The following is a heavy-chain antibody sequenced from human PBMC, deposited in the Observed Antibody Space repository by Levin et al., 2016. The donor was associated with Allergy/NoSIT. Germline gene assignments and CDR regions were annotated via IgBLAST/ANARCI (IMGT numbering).Heavy chain of an antibody. CDR3: ARDRPVDTASDV. J-gene: IGHJ6*02. D-gene: IGHD5-18*01. CDR1: GFTFSSYA. Sequence: GESLKISCAASGFTFSSYAMSWVRQAPGKGLEWVSVIYSGGSTYYADSVKGRFTISRDNSKNTLYLQMNSLRAEDTAVYYCARDRPVDTASDVWGQGTTVTVSS. V-gene: IGHV3-53*01. CDR2: IYSGGST.